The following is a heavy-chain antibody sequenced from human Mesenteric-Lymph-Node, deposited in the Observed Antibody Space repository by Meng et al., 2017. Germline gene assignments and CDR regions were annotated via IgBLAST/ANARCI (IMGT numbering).Heavy chain of an antibody. V-gene: IGHV4-34*01. D-gene: IGHD6-13*01. CDR1: GGSFSGHY. CDR3: ARGGGNSWYIDY. CDR2: INHSGST. Sequence: QVQLQQWGAGLLNPSETLSLTCAVHGGSFSGHYWSWIRQPPGKGLEWIGEINHSGSTNYNPSLKSRVTISVDTSKNQFSLKLSSVTAADTAVYYCARGGGNSWYIDYWGQGTLVTVSS. J-gene: IGHJ4*02.